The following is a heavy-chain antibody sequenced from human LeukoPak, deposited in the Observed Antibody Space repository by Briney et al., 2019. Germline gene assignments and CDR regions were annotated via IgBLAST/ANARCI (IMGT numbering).Heavy chain of an antibody. V-gene: IGHV3-66*01. D-gene: IGHD6-19*01. Sequence: PGGSLRLSYAASRFTVSSNYMNWVRQAPGKGLEWVSVIYSGGSTYYADSVKGRFTISRDNSKNTLYLQMNSLRAEDTAVYYCARGSSGWYNSIDCWGQGTLVTVSS. CDR2: IYSGGST. CDR3: ARGSSGWYNSIDC. CDR1: RFTVSSNY. J-gene: IGHJ4*02.